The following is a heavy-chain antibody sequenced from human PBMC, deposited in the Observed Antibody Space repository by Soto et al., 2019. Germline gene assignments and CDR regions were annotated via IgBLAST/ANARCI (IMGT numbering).Heavy chain of an antibody. J-gene: IGHJ4*02. CDR3: AGVTLWYTSSHYFDL. D-gene: IGHD6-6*01. Sequence: PPETLSLTCTVPRGSVSSGSSFWTWFRQHPGKGLEWSGFIYYNRNLNDNAFLKGRITISDNTSKHHCYLKISSVTAAATPVYYCAGVTLWYTSSHYFDLWGRRPLVSVS. V-gene: IGHV4-61*03. CDR1: RGSVSSGSSF. CDR2: IYYNRNL.